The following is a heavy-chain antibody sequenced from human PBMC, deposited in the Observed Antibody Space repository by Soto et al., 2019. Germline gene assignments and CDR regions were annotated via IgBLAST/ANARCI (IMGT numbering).Heavy chain of an antibody. J-gene: IGHJ4*02. Sequence: SEPLSLTCTVSGGSISSGDYYWSWIRQSPGKGLEWIGYIYYSGSTYYNPSLKSRVIISVDSSKNQFSLKLSSVTAADTAMYYCARGLRKELWLNYFDYWGQGTLVTVSS. CDR1: GGSISSGDYY. CDR2: IYYSGST. CDR3: ARGLRKELWLNYFDY. V-gene: IGHV4-30-4*01. D-gene: IGHD5-18*01.